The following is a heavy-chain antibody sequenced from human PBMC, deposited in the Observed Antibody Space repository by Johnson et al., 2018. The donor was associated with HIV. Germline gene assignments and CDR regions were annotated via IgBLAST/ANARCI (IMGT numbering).Heavy chain of an antibody. J-gene: IGHJ3*02. V-gene: IGHV3-15*01. D-gene: IGHD3-10*01. CDR3: TTMSALWFGDLHVFGDGFDI. CDR2: VKSKTDGGTI. Sequence: MLLVESGGGSVKSGGSLRVSCAASGFTFSNAWMSWVRQAPGKGLEWVGRVKSKTDGGTIDYAAAVKGRFIISRDDSKNTLYLQMNGLKTEDTAVYYCTTMSALWFGDLHVFGDGFDIWGLGTMVTVSS. CDR1: GFTFSNAW.